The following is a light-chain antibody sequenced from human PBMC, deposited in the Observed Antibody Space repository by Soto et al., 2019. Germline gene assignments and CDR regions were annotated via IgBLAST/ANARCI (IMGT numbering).Light chain of an antibody. CDR3: QQYNSYSGT. V-gene: IGKV1-5*03. CDR1: QSFSSW. Sequence: DIQMTQSPSTLSASVGDRVTITCRASQSFSSWLAWYQQKPGKAPKLLIYKASSFESGVPSRFSGSGSGTEFTLTISSLQPDDFASYYCQQYNSYSGTFGPGTKVDIK. CDR2: KAS. J-gene: IGKJ3*01.